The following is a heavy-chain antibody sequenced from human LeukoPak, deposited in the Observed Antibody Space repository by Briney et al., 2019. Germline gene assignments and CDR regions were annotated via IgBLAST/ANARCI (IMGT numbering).Heavy chain of an antibody. Sequence: PGGSLRLSCAASGFTFSSYAMSWVRQAPGKGLEWVSAISGNGGTIYYADSVKGRFTTSRDNSKNTLYLQGNSLRAVDTAVYYCAKAATDTTYFDYWGQGTLVTVSS. CDR1: GFTFSSYA. D-gene: IGHD2/OR15-2a*01. J-gene: IGHJ4*02. CDR2: ISGNGGTI. CDR3: AKAATDTTYFDY. V-gene: IGHV3-23*01.